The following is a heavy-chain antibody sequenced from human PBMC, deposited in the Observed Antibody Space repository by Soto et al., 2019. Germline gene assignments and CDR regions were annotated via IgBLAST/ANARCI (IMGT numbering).Heavy chain of an antibody. CDR3: ARASTTYGSRSTIPVYYYYYYYMDV. J-gene: IGHJ6*03. V-gene: IGHV1-18*01. CDR1: GYTFTSYG. D-gene: IGHD3-10*01. CDR2: ISAYNGNT. Sequence: ASVKVSCKASGYTFTSYGISWVRQAPGQGLEWMGWISAYNGNTNYAQKLQGRVTMTTDTSTSTAYMELRSLRSDDTAVYYCARASTTYGSRSTIPVYYYYYYYMDVWGKGTTVTVSS.